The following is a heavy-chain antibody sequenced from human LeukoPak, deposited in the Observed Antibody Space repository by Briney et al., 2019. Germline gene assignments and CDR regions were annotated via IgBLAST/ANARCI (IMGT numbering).Heavy chain of an antibody. CDR3: ARGGIAAAGRFDY. V-gene: IGHV1-69*05. J-gene: IGHJ4*02. Sequence: SVKVSCKASGATFSSCAFGRERQAPGQGLGWVGRIIPIFGTANYAQKFQGRVTITTDESTSTAYMELSSLRSEDTAVYYCARGGIAAAGRFDYWGQGTLVTVSS. CDR2: IIPIFGTA. CDR1: GATFSSCA. D-gene: IGHD6-13*01.